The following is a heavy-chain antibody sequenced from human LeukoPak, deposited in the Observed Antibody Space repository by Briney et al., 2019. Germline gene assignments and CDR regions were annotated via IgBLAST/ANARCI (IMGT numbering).Heavy chain of an antibody. J-gene: IGHJ4*02. CDR1: GYTFTSYG. Sequence: GASVKVSCKASGYTFTSYGISWVRQAPGQGLEWMGWISAYNGNTNYAQKLQGRVTMTTDTSTSTAYMELRSLRSDDTAVYYCARGDLYSSSWSPFDYWGQGTLVTVSS. CDR3: ARGDLYSSSWSPFDY. CDR2: ISAYNGNT. V-gene: IGHV1-18*01. D-gene: IGHD6-13*01.